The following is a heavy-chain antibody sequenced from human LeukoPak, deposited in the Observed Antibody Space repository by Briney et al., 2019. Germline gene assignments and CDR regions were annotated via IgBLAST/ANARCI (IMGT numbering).Heavy chain of an antibody. CDR2: INWNGGST. CDR1: GFTFDDYG. CDR3: AKKAGGPSDY. V-gene: IGHV3-20*04. D-gene: IGHD2-15*01. J-gene: IGHJ4*02. Sequence: PGGSLRLSCAASGFTFDDYGMSWVRQAPGKGLEWVSGINWNGGSTGYADSVKGRFTISRDNAKNTLYLQMNRLRAEDTALYYCAKKAGGPSDYWGQGALVTVSS.